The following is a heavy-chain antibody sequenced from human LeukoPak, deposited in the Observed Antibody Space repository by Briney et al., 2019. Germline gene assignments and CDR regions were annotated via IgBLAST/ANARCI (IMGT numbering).Heavy chain of an antibody. Sequence: GGSLRLSCAASGFAFSSQAMGWARQAPGKGLEWVSVISDSGSITYYADSVKGRFTISRDNSKNTLFLQMNSLRADDTAVYYCAKDARRTSGWYFFDYWGQGTLVTVSS. CDR1: GFAFSSQA. D-gene: IGHD6-19*01. CDR2: ISDSGSIT. V-gene: IGHV3-23*01. CDR3: AKDARRTSGWYFFDY. J-gene: IGHJ4*02.